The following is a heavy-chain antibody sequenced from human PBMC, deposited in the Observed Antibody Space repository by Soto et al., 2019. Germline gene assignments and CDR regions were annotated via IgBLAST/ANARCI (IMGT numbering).Heavy chain of an antibody. V-gene: IGHV4-30-4*01. CDR1: GGSINSRDYY. Sequence: QVHLQESGPGLVKPSQTLSLTCTVSGGSINSRDYYWSWIRQPPGRGLEWIGNVDYSGTPHYTPSLKSRLRLSTDTSNNLFSLTLDSVPDADTAVYYCARLRFPPRSKYYYDRCGKDTVGWGQGTLVTVSS. CDR3: ARLRFPPRSKYYYDRCGKDTVG. J-gene: IGHJ4*02. CDR2: VDYSGTP. D-gene: IGHD3-22*01.